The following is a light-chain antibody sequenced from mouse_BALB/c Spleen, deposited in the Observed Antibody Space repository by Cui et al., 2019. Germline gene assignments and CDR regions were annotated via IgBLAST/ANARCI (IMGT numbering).Light chain of an antibody. Sequence: DIVMTQSQKFMSTSVGDRVSVTCKASQNVGTNVAWYQQKPGQSPKALIYSASYLYSGVPDRFTGSGSGTDFTLTISNVQSEDLAEYFCQQYNSYPYTFGGGTKLEIK. CDR3: QQYNSYPYT. J-gene: IGKJ2*01. CDR2: SAS. CDR1: QNVGTN. V-gene: IGKV6-15*01.